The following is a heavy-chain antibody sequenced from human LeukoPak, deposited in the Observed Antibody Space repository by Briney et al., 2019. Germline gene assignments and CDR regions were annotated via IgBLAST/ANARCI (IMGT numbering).Heavy chain of an antibody. CDR2: ISYDGSNK. CDR1: GFSFSSYG. Sequence: GGSLRLSCAASGFSFSSYGMHWVRQAPGKGLEWVAVISYDGSNKYYADSVKGRFTISRDNSKNTLYLQMNSLRAEDTAVYYCARDRLKVGAIYYFDYWGQGTLVTVSS. CDR3: ARDRLKVGAIYYFDY. D-gene: IGHD1-26*01. J-gene: IGHJ4*02. V-gene: IGHV3-30*19.